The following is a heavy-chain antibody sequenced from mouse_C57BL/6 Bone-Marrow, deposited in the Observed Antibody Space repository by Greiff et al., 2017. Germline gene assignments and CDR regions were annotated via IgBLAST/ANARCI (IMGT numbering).Heavy chain of an antibody. D-gene: IGHD2-1*01. V-gene: IGHV1-64*01. Sequence: VQLQQPGAELVKPGASVKLSCKASGYTFTSYWMHWVKQRPGQGLEWIGMIHPNSGSTNYNEKFKSKATLTVAKSSSTAYMQLSSLTSDDSAVYYCARGNYVGFAYWGKGTLVTVSA. J-gene: IGHJ3*01. CDR3: ARGNYVGFAY. CDR2: IHPNSGST. CDR1: GYTFTSYW.